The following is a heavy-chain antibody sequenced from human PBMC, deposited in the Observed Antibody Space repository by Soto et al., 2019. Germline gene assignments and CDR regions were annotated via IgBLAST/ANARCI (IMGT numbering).Heavy chain of an antibody. CDR2: IIPTVGMA. J-gene: IGHJ3*02. Sequence: QVQLVQSGAEVKKPGSSVKVSCKASGGTFSSNISSWVRQAAGQGLEWRGRIIPTVGMANYAKKFQGRVTISADKCTHTSYMELSCLRSEDSAVFFCASCVLGYSSSWSTCAIWGHGTMVIVSS. V-gene: IGHV1-69*02. CDR1: GGTFSSNI. D-gene: IGHD6-13*01. CDR3: ASCVLGYSSSWSTCAI.